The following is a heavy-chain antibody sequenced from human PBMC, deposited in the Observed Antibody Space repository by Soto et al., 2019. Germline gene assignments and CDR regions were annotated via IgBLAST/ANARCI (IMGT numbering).Heavy chain of an antibody. CDR3: ARLSAAWFDP. D-gene: IGHD6-19*01. J-gene: IGHJ5*02. CDR1: GGSVSSGSYY. CDR2: IYHSGST. Sequence: QVQLQESGPGLVKPSETLSLTCTVSGGSVSSGSYYWGWIRQPPGKGLEWIGYIYHSGSTNYNPSLKSRVTISVDTSKNQFSLILTSVTATDTAVYYCARLSAAWFDPWGQGTLVTVAS. V-gene: IGHV4-61*01.